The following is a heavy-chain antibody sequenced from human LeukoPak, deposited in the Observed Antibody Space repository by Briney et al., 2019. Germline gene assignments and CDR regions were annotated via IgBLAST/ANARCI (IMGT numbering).Heavy chain of an antibody. Sequence: GGSLRLSCAASGFTFSSYAMSWVRQAPGKGLKWVSAISGSGGSPYYADSVKGRFTISRDNSKNTLYLQMSSLRAEDTAVYYCAKARDCGGDCYKYFQHWGQGTLVTVSS. D-gene: IGHD2-21*01. CDR1: GFTFSSYA. CDR3: AKARDCGGDCYKYFQH. CDR2: ISGSGGSP. V-gene: IGHV3-23*01. J-gene: IGHJ1*01.